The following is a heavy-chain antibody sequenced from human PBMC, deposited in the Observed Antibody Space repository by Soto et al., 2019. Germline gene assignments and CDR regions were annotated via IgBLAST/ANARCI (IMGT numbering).Heavy chain of an antibody. J-gene: IGHJ4*02. CDR3: ARRGVYGSGSYYRPNYFDY. D-gene: IGHD3-10*01. V-gene: IGHV4-34*01. Sequence: SETLSLTCAVYGGSFSGYYWSWIRQPPGKGLEWIGEINHSGSTNYNPSLKSRVTISVDTSKNQFSLKLSSVTAADTAVYYCARRGVYGSGSYYRPNYFDYWGQGTLVTVSS. CDR1: GGSFSGYY. CDR2: INHSGST.